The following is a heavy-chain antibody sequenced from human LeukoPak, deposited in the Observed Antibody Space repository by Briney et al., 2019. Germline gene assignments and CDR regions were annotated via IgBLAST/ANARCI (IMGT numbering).Heavy chain of an antibody. Sequence: SETLSLTCAVYGGSFSGYYWSWIRQPPGKGLEWIGEINHSGSTNYNPSLKSRVTISVDTSKNQFSLKLSSVTAADTAVYYCARCGSSWYLRAFDIWGQGTMVTVSS. D-gene: IGHD6-13*01. V-gene: IGHV4-34*01. CDR2: INHSGST. CDR1: GGSFSGYY. CDR3: ARCGSSWYLRAFDI. J-gene: IGHJ3*02.